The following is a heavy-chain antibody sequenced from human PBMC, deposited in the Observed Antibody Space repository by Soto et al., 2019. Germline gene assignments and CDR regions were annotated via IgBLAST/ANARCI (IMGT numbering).Heavy chain of an antibody. Sequence: SETLSLTSVVSGGSLRDYFWSWIRQPPGMALEWIGEINHLGSINYNPSLKSRVTMSVDTSKNQFSLTLNSVTAADTATYYCARGGISHWAYFYYMDVWDRGTTVTVSS. J-gene: IGHJ6*03. CDR1: GGSLRDYF. D-gene: IGHD2-21*01. CDR2: INHLGSI. V-gene: IGHV4-34*01. CDR3: ARGGISHWAYFYYMDV.